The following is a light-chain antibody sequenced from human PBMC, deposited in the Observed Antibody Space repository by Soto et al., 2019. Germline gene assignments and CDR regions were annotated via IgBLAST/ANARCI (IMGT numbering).Light chain of an antibody. CDR2: HDS. CDR3: QAGDSSTVV. V-gene: IGLV3-1*01. Sequence: SYELTQPPSVSVSPGQTAIITCSGDRLGDKYACWYQQKPGHSPVVVIYHDSRRPSGIPERVSGSKSGNTATLTISGAQAMDEADYYCQAGDSSTVVFGGGTKVTVL. CDR1: RLGDKY. J-gene: IGLJ2*01.